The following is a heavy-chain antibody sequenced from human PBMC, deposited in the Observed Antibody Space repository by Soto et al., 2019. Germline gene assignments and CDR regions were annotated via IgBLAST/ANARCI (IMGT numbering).Heavy chain of an antibody. V-gene: IGHV3-30-3*01. CDR2: ISYDGSNK. CDR1: GFTFSSYA. Sequence: PGGSLRLSCAASGFTFSSYAMHWVRQAPGKGLEWVAVISYDGSNKYYADSVKGRFTISRDNSKSTLYLQMNSLRAEDTAVYYCARVHSIYDFWSGSTRAAYYYYGMDVWGQGTTVTVSS. CDR3: ARVHSIYDFWSGSTRAAYYYYGMDV. J-gene: IGHJ6*02. D-gene: IGHD3-3*01.